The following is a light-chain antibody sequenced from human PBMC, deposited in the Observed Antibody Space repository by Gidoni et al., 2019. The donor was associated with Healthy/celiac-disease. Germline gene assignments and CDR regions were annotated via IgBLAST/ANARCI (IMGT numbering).Light chain of an antibody. CDR2: DVS. Sequence: QSALTQPRSVAGSPGQSVTISCTGTSSDVGGYNYVSWYQQHPGKAPTLIIYDVSKRPSGVPDRFSGSKSGHPASLTISGLQAEDEADYYCCSYAGSYTWVFGGGTKLTVL. J-gene: IGLJ3*02. V-gene: IGLV2-11*01. CDR3: CSYAGSYTWV. CDR1: SSDVGGYNY.